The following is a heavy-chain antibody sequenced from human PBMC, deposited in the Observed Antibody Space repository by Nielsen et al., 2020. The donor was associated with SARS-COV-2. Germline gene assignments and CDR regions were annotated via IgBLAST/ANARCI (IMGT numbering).Heavy chain of an antibody. V-gene: IGHV3-9*01. CDR2: ISWNGGKT. CDR3: TKDSSSADYYYYYMDV. CDR1: GFTFDHYA. D-gene: IGHD6-6*01. J-gene: IGHJ6*03. Sequence: SLKISCAASGFTFDHYAMHWVRQVPGKGLEWVSGISWNGGKTDYADSVKGRFTISRDNAKNSLYLQMNSLRAEDTAFYYCTKDSSSADYYYYYMDVWGKGTTVTVSS.